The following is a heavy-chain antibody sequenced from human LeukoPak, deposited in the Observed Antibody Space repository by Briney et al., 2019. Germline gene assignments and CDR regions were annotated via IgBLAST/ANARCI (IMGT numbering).Heavy chain of an antibody. J-gene: IGHJ6*02. CDR2: IYYSGST. CDR3: ARVDDFWSGHYYYGMDV. D-gene: IGHD3-3*01. CDR1: GGSISSYY. Sequence: PSETLSLTCTVSGGSISSYYWSWIRQPPGKGLEWIGNIYYSGSTNYNPSLKSRVTISVDTSKNQFSLKLSSVTAADTAVYYCARVDDFWSGHYYYGMDVWGQGTTVTVSS. V-gene: IGHV4-59*01.